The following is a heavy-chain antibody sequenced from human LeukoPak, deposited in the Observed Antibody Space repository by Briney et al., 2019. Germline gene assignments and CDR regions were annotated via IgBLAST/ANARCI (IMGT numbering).Heavy chain of an antibody. Sequence: PSETLSLTCAVYGGSFSGYYWSWIRQPPGKGLEWIGEINHSGSTNYNPSLKSRVTISVDTSKNQFSLKLSSVTAADTAVNYCARLRGGGGPVSRSWGQGTLVTVSS. CDR2: INHSGST. CDR3: ARLRGGGGPVSRS. D-gene: IGHD2-15*01. CDR1: GGSFSGYY. J-gene: IGHJ5*02. V-gene: IGHV4-34*01.